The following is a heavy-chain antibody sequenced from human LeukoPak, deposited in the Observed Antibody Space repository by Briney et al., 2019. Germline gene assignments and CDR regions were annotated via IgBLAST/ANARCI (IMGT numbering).Heavy chain of an antibody. CDR2: INHSGST. V-gene: IGHV4-34*01. Sequence: SETLSLTCAVYGGSFSGYYWNWIRQPPGKGLEWIGEINHSGSTNYNPSLKSRVTISVDTSKNQFSLKLSSVNAADTAVYYCARVKYGSGRYYNYRNNWFDPWGQGTLVTVSS. CDR1: GGSFSGYY. CDR3: ARVKYGSGRYYNYRNNWFDP. J-gene: IGHJ5*02. D-gene: IGHD3-10*01.